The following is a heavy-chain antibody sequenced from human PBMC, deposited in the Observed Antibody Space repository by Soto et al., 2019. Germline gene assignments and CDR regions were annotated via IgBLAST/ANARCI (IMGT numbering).Heavy chain of an antibody. CDR2: ISGSGGST. V-gene: IGHV3-23*01. CDR3: EKGPLTTVVTFRFDY. CDR1: VVSFSRYA. D-gene: IGHD4-17*01. Sequence: LSCASSVVSFSRYAMSWVRQAPGKGLEWVSAISGSGGSTYYADSVKGRFTISRDNSKNTLYLQMNSLRAEDTAVYYCEKGPLTTVVTFRFDYWGQGTLVTVSS. J-gene: IGHJ4*02.